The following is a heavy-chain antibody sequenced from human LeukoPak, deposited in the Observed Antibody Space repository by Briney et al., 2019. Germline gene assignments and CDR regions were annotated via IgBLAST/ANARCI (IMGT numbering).Heavy chain of an antibody. CDR1: GFSFSDSA. J-gene: IGHJ4*02. V-gene: IGHV3-73*01. CDR2: IRSKGNNYAT. Sequence: PGGSLRLSCAASGFSFSDSAMHWVRQASGRGLEWVGHIRSKGNNYATSYAASMRGRFTISRDDSKNTAFLHMNSLKTEDTAMYYCTRTLSCGGDRYHWDYWGQGTLVTASS. CDR3: TRTLSCGGDRYHWDY. D-gene: IGHD2-21*02.